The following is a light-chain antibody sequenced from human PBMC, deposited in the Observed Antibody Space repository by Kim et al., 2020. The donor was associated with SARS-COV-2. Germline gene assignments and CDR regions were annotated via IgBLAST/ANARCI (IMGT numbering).Light chain of an antibody. Sequence: QSALTQPASVSGSPGQSITISCTGTSSDIGGYNYISWYLQQPGKAPKLIIYDVSRRPSGVSNRFSGSKSGNTASLTISGLQSDDEADYYCASYTTNNDLYLFGAGTKVTVL. V-gene: IGLV2-14*01. J-gene: IGLJ1*01. CDR2: DVS. CDR3: ASYTTNNDLYL. CDR1: SSDIGGYNY.